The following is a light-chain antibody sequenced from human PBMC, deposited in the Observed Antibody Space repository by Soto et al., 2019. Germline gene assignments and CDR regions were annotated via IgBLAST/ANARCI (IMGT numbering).Light chain of an antibody. CDR3: QQYHGYSRT. J-gene: IGKJ1*01. Sequence: DIQMTQSPSTLSASVGDRVTTTCRASQSISDSLAWYQQKPGKAPDLLISDVSSLERGVASRFSGSGSGTEFTLTISSMQPDDFATYYCQQYHGYSRTFGQGTKVEI. V-gene: IGKV1-5*01. CDR2: DVS. CDR1: QSISDS.